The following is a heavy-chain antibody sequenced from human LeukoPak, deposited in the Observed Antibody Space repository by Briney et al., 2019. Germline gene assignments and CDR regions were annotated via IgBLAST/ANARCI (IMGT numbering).Heavy chain of an antibody. CDR3: ARRYCSGGSCYSVDY. Sequence: PGGSLRLSCVASGFTFSSYWMSWVRQAPGKGLEWEANINKDGSEKYYLDSVKGRFTISRDNAMDSLYLQMNSLRAEDTAVYYCARRYCSGGSCYSVDYWGQGTLVTVSS. CDR2: INKDGSEK. J-gene: IGHJ4*02. V-gene: IGHV3-7*01. D-gene: IGHD2-15*01. CDR1: GFTFSSYW.